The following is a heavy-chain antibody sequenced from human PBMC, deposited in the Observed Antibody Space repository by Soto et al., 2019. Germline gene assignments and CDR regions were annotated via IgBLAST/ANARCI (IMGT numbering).Heavy chain of an antibody. J-gene: IGHJ4*02. V-gene: IGHV3-7*01. D-gene: IGHD6-19*01. CDR2: IKEDGSEN. CDR3: ASVSATGWHVNGRDYFEH. CDR1: GFTFSSHW. Sequence: GGSLRLSCAASGFTFSSHWMSWVRQAPGKGLEWVANIKEDGSENYYVDSVKGRFTISRDNAKNSLYLQMNSLRAEGTAVYYCASVSATGWHVNGRDYFEHWGLGTLVTVSS.